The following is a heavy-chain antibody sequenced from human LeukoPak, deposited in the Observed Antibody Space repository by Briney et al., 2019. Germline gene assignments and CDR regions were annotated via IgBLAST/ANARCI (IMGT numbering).Heavy chain of an antibody. V-gene: IGHV4-34*01. Sequence: SETLSLTCAVYGGSFSGYYWTWIRQPPGKGLEWIGTMYHSGSTNYNPSLKSRVTISVDTSKNQFSLKLSSVTAADTAVYFCARGFRGDNFDYWGQGTLVTVSS. CDR2: MYHSGST. J-gene: IGHJ4*02. CDR3: ARGFRGDNFDY. CDR1: GGSFSGYY. D-gene: IGHD7-27*01.